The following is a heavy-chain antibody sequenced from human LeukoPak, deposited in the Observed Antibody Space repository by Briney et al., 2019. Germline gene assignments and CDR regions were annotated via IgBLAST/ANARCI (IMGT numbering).Heavy chain of an antibody. CDR3: AKEHSNYHYYYGMDV. CDR2: ISGSGDTT. V-gene: IGHV3-23*01. CDR1: GFTFSSYA. D-gene: IGHD4-11*01. Sequence: GGSLRLSCAASGFTFSSYAMSWVRQAPGKGLEWVSTISGSGDTTYYADSVKGRFTISRDNSKNTLHLQMNSLRAENTAVYYCAKEHSNYHYYYGMDVWGQGTTVTVSS. J-gene: IGHJ6*02.